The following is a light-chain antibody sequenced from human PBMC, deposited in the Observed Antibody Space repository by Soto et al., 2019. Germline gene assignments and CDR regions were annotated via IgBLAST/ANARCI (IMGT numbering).Light chain of an antibody. CDR1: ARDIGGYQF. CDR2: DVT. J-gene: IGLJ2*01. Sequence: QSALTQPASVSGSPGQSITISCTGTARDIGGYQFVSWYQQHPDKAPKLIIVDVTKRPSGISSRFSASKSGTTASLTISGLRPEDEAQYYCASYSSSETPVVFGGGPRSPS. V-gene: IGLV2-14*03. CDR3: ASYSSSETPVV.